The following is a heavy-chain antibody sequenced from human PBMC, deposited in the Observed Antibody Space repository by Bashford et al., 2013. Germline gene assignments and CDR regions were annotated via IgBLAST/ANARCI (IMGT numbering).Heavy chain of an antibody. Sequence: ASVKVSCKASGYTFTSYDINWVRQATGQGLEWMGWMNPNSGNTGYAQKFQGRVTMTRNTSISTAYMELSSLRSEDTAVYYCARGEYSSSWYGLDYWFDPGAREPWSPSPQ. CDR2: MNPNSGNT. CDR3: ARGEYSSSWYGLDYWFDP. J-gene: IGHJ5*02. V-gene: IGHV1-8*01. D-gene: IGHD6-13*01. CDR1: GYTFTSYD.